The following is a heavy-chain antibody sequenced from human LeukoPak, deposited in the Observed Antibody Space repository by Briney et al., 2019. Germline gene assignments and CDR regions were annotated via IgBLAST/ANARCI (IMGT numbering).Heavy chain of an antibody. Sequence: ASVKVSCKASGYTFTDYYMHWVRQAPGQGLEWMGWINPNSGGTNYAQKFQGRVTMTRDTSISTAYMELSRPRSDDTAVYYCAKSLLMLYAAMANDSFCIWGQGTKGNGSS. CDR1: GYTFTDYY. J-gene: IGHJ3*02. V-gene: IGHV1-2*02. CDR3: AKSLLMLYAAMANDSFCI. D-gene: IGHD2-8*01. CDR2: INPNSGGT.